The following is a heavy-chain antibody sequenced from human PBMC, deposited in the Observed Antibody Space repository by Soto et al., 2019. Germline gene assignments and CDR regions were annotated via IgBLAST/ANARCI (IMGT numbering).Heavy chain of an antibody. Sequence: GGSLRLSCAASGFTFSSYGMHWVRQAPGKGLEWVAVIWYDGSNKYYADSVKGRFTISRDNSKNTLYLQMNSLRAEDTAVYYCARDIVVGNYFDYWGQGTLVTVSS. CDR1: GFTFSSYG. J-gene: IGHJ4*02. D-gene: IGHD2-2*01. V-gene: IGHV3-33*08. CDR3: ARDIVVGNYFDY. CDR2: IWYDGSNK.